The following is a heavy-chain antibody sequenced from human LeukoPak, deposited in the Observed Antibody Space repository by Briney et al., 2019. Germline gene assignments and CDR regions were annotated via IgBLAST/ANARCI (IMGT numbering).Heavy chain of an antibody. Sequence: PSETLSLTCTVSGGSISSGGYYWSWIRQHPGKGLEWIGYIYYSGSTYYNPSLKSRVTISVDTSKNQFSLKLSSVTAADTAVYYCARENKVGELFYPPDIWGQGTMVTVSS. CDR2: IYYSGST. CDR3: ARENKVGELFYPPDI. J-gene: IGHJ3*02. CDR1: GGSISSGGYY. D-gene: IGHD3-10*01. V-gene: IGHV4-31*03.